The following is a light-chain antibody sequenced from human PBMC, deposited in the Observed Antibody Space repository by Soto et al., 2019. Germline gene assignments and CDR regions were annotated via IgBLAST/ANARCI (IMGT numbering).Light chain of an antibody. CDR2: DVS. J-gene: IGLJ1*01. Sequence: QSALTQPASVSGSPGQSITISCTGTSSDVGAYTFVSWYQQHPDKVLKLINFDVSLRPSGVSAPFSGFKYGNTGSLTISGLQPEAEADYYCSSYTSSSTHVFGSGTKVTVL. CDR3: SSYTSSSTHV. V-gene: IGLV2-14*03. CDR1: SSDVGAYTF.